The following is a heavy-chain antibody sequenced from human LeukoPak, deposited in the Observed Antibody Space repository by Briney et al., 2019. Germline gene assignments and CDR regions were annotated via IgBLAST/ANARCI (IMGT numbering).Heavy chain of an antibody. Sequence: GGSLRLSCAASGFTFSSYSINWVRQAPGKGLEWVSCVSSTSSFIYYADSVKGRFTISRDNAKNSLYLQMNSLRAEDTAVYYCAKVVVPAATYYYYYMDVWGKGTTVTVSS. CDR2: VSSTSSFI. J-gene: IGHJ6*03. V-gene: IGHV3-21*01. CDR3: AKVVVPAATYYYYYMDV. CDR1: GFTFSSYS. D-gene: IGHD2-2*01.